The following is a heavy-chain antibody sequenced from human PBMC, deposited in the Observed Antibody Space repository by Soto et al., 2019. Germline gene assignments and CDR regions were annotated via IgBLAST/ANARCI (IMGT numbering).Heavy chain of an antibody. J-gene: IGHJ4*02. CDR3: AIRSMAVVPEY. V-gene: IGHV4-59*01. Sequence: PSETLSLTCTVSGGSISSYYWSWIRQPPGKGLEWIGYIYYSGSTNYNPSLKSRVTISVDTSKNQFSLKLSSVTAADTAVYYCAIRSMAVVPEYWGQGTLVTVSS. CDR1: GGSISSYY. D-gene: IGHD3-22*01. CDR2: IYYSGST.